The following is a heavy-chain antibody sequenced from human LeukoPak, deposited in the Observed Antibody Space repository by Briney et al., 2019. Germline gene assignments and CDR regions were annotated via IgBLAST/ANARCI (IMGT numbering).Heavy chain of an antibody. CDR2: INHSGST. CDR3: ARKYSSSSYYFDY. J-gene: IGHJ4*02. Sequence: SETLSLTCAVSGGSFSGYYWSWIRQPPGKGLEWIGEINHSGSTDYNPSLKSRVTISVDTSKNQFSLKLSSVTAADTAVYYCARKYSSSSYYFDYWGQGTLVTVSS. D-gene: IGHD6-6*01. V-gene: IGHV4-34*01. CDR1: GGSFSGYY.